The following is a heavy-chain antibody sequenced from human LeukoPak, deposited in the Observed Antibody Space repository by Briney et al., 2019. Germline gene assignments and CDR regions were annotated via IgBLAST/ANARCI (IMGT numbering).Heavy chain of an antibody. J-gene: IGHJ4*02. Sequence: GGSLRLSCAASGFSFSSYAMHWVRQAPGKGLEWVAVISYDGSNKYYADSVKGRFTISRDNSKNTLYLQMNSLRAEDTAVYYCVGTIVVVIWGQGTLVTVSS. CDR2: ISYDGSNK. V-gene: IGHV3-30-3*01. D-gene: IGHD3-22*01. CDR3: VGTIVVVI. CDR1: GFSFSSYA.